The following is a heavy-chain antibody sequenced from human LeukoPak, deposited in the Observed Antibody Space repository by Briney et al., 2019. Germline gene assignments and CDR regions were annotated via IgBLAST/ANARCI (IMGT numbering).Heavy chain of an antibody. CDR1: GFTFSSYA. V-gene: IGHV3-23*01. D-gene: IGHD4-17*01. CDR2: ITGSGGST. CDR3: AKERTADYGDSLFDY. Sequence: PGGSLRLSCAASGFTFSSYAMSWVRQAPGKGLGWVSTITGSGGSTYYADSVKGRFTISRDNSKNTLNLQMNSLRAEDTAVYYCAKERTADYGDSLFDYWGQGTLVTVSS. J-gene: IGHJ4*02.